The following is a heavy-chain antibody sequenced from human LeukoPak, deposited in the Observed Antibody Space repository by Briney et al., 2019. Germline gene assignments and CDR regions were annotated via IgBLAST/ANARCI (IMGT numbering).Heavy chain of an antibody. D-gene: IGHD3-10*01. V-gene: IGHV3-30-3*01. CDR2: TSSDLNVK. CDR1: GFTFRNYV. Sequence: GGSLRLSCAASGFTFRNYVIHWVRQAPGKGLEWVAVTSSDLNVKLYADSVKGRFTISRDNSRSTLYLQMNSLRPEDTAIYYCVREGYYGSGSPPSLYFDYWGQGTLVTVSS. CDR3: VREGYYGSGSPPSLYFDY. J-gene: IGHJ4*02.